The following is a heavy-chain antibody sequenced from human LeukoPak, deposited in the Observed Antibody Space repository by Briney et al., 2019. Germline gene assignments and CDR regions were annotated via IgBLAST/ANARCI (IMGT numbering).Heavy chain of an antibody. D-gene: IGHD3-10*01. J-gene: IGHJ3*02. Sequence: GGSLRLSCAASGFTFSDYYMGWIRQAPGKGLEWVSYISSSASATYYADSVKGRFTISRDNSKNTLYLQMNSLRAEDTAVYYCARDSGELPHIPDAFDIWGQGTMVTVSS. V-gene: IGHV3-11*04. CDR2: ISSSASAT. CDR1: GFTFSDYY. CDR3: ARDSGELPHIPDAFDI.